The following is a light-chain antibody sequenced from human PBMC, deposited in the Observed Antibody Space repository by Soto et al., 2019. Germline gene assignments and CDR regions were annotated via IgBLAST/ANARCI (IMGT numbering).Light chain of an antibody. CDR3: AAWDDSLNTYV. J-gene: IGLJ1*01. V-gene: IGLV1-44*01. CDR1: SSNIGSNF. Sequence: QSVLTQPPSASGTPGQRVTISCSGSSSNIGSNFVSWYQQLPGTAPKLLIYTLSERPSGVPDRFSGSKSGTSASLAISGLQSEDEADYYCAAWDDSLNTYVFGTGTKLTVL. CDR2: TLS.